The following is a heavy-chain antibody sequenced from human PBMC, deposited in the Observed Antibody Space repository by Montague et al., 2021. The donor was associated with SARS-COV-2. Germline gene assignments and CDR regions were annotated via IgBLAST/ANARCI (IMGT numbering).Heavy chain of an antibody. Sequence: SETLSLTCTVFGDSISSFYWNWIRQPAGKGLEWIGRIYASGGTNYNPSLKSRVTMSVDTSKNQFSLKLNSVTAADTAVYYCGRGVVAATPVVDYWGRGTLVTVSS. J-gene: IGHJ4*02. CDR1: GDSISSFY. D-gene: IGHD2-15*01. V-gene: IGHV4-4*07. CDR2: IYASGGT. CDR3: GRGVVAATPVVDY.